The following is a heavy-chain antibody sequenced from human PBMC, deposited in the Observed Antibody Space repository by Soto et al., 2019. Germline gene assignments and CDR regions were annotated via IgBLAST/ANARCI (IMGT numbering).Heavy chain of an antibody. J-gene: IGHJ4*02. Sequence: EVQLVESGVGLVKPGGSLRLSCAASGFTFSNPWMSWVREAPGKGLEWVGRIKSKASGGTTDYAAPVKGRFTISRDDSKSTLYLQMNSLKSEDTAVYYCTTDTYYYDSSGYQYYFEHWGQGTLVTVSS. V-gene: IGHV3-15*01. CDR3: TTDTYYYDSSGYQYYFEH. CDR1: GFTFSNPW. CDR2: IKSKASGGTT. D-gene: IGHD3-22*01.